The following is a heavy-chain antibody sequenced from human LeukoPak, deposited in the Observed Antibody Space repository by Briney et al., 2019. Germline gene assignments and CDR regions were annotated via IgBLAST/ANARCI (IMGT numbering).Heavy chain of an antibody. J-gene: IGHJ4*02. CDR2: IHYSGST. D-gene: IGHD5-18*01. Sequence: SETLSLTCTVSGSSLSSGYSWGWIRQPPGKGLEWIGSIHYSGSTYYNPSLKSRVTTSVDTSKNQFSLKLTSVTAADTAVYFCARGFSFGYSGDYWGQGTLVTVSS. V-gene: IGHV4-38-2*02. CDR1: GSSLSSGYS. CDR3: ARGFSFGYSGDY.